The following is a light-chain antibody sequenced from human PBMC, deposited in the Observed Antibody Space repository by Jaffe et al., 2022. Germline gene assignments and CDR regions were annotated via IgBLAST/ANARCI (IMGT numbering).Light chain of an antibody. CDR1: QDITNS. CDR2: GSS. CDR3: QQYGSLPLT. Sequence: DIQLTQSPSALSASVGDRVTITCQASQDITNSLNWYQQKLGEAPKVLIYGSSNLETGVPSRFSGRGSGTDFTLTISSLQPEDFATYYCQQYGSLPLTFGGGTKVEMK. V-gene: IGKV1-33*01. J-gene: IGKJ4*01.